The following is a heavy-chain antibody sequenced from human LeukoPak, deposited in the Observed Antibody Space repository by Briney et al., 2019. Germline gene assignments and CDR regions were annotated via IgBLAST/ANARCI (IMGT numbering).Heavy chain of an antibody. V-gene: IGHV1-69*05. J-gene: IGHJ1*01. CDR3: ARGSHSGSYYGYFQH. CDR1: GGTFSSYA. CDR2: IIPIFGTA. D-gene: IGHD1-26*01. Sequence: ASVKVSCKASGGTFSSYAISWVRQAPGQGLEWMGGIIPIFGTANYAQKFQSRVTITTDESTSTAYMELSSLRSEDTAVYYCARGSHSGSYYGYFQHWGQGTLVTVSS.